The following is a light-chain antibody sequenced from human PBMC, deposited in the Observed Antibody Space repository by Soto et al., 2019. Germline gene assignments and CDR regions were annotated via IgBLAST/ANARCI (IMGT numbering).Light chain of an antibody. Sequence: QAVVTQEPSLTVSPGGKVTLTCGSITGSVTSGHYPYWCQQKPGHAPRTLINDTGNKHSWTPARFSGSLLGGKAALNLSGAQPDDEADYYCVLSYSGPRMFGGGTKLTVL. CDR3: VLSYSGPRM. CDR2: DTG. V-gene: IGLV7-46*01. CDR1: TGSVTSGHY. J-gene: IGLJ3*02.